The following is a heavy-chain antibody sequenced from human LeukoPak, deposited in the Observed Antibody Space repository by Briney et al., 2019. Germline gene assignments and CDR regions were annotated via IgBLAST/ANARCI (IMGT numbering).Heavy chain of an antibody. V-gene: IGHV1-69*05. CDR1: GGTFSSYA. CDR3: ARDADDRGGGEDY. D-gene: IGHD2-21*01. CDR2: IIPIFGTA. Sequence: SVKVSCKASGGTFSSYAISWVRQASGQGLEWMGRIIPIFGTANYAQKFQGRVTITTDESTSTAYMELSSLRSEDTAVYYCARDADDRGGGEDYWGQGTLVTVSS. J-gene: IGHJ4*02.